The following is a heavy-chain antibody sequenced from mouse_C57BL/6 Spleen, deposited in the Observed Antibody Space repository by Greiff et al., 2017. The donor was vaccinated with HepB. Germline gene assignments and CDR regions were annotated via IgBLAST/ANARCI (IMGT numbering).Heavy chain of an antibody. CDR1: GYTFTSYW. D-gene: IGHD1-1*01. J-gene: IGHJ1*03. CDR3: ARAYYGSSYWYFDV. V-gene: IGHV1-64*01. Sequence: QVQLQQPGAELLKPGASVKLSCKASGYTFTSYWMHWVKQRPGQGLEWIGMIHPNSGSTNYNEKFKSKATLTVDKSSSTAYMQLSSLTSEDSAVYYCARAYYGSSYWYFDVWGTGTTVTVSS. CDR2: IHPNSGST.